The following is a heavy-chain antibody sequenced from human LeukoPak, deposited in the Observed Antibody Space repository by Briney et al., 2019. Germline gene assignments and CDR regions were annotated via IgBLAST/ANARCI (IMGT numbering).Heavy chain of an antibody. Sequence: GGSLRLSCATSGFPFSNYWMNWVRQASGKGLEWVANIKQDGSEKFYVDSVKGRFTISRDNAKNSLYLQMNSLRADDTAVYYCASLGNWGQGTLVTVSS. J-gene: IGHJ4*02. CDR3: ASLGN. D-gene: IGHD1-1*01. CDR1: GFPFSNYW. CDR2: IKQDGSEK. V-gene: IGHV3-7*01.